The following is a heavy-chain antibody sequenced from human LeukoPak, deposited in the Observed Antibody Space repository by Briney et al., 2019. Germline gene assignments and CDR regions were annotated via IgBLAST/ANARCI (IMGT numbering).Heavy chain of an antibody. D-gene: IGHD1-26*01. J-gene: IGHJ4*02. CDR1: GGSISSGGYY. CDR2: IFHSGST. V-gene: IGHV4-30-2*01. CDR3: ASQWELLGGFGY. Sequence: PSQTLSLTCTVSGGSISSGGYYWSWIRQPPGKGLECIGYIFHSGSTYYNPSLKSRVTISVDRSKNQFSLKLSSVTAADTAVYYCASQWELLGGFGYWGQGTLVTVSS.